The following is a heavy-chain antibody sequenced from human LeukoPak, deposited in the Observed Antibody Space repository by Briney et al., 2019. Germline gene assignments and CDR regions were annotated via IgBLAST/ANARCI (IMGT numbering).Heavy chain of an antibody. CDR2: IGAYNGNT. D-gene: IGHD6-19*01. J-gene: IGHJ4*02. CDR3: ARDRPVAGPPASFDY. V-gene: IGHV1-18*01. CDR1: GYTFTSYG. Sequence: ASVKVSCKASGYTFTSYGISWVRQAPGQGLEWMGWIGAYNGNTNYAQKLQGRVTMTTDTSTSTAYMELRSLRSDDTAVYYCARDRPVAGPPASFDYWGQGTLVTVSS.